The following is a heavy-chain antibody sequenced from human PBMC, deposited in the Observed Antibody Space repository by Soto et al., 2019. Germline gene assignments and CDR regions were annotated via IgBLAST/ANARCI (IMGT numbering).Heavy chain of an antibody. V-gene: IGHV3-23*01. Sequence: EAQLLESGGGLVQPGGSLRLSCAASGFSFGSYAMSWVRQAPGKGLEWVSSISSRGYSTYYADSVEGRFTISRDNTKNTLYLQMSSLRVDDTAVYSCAKEPAAFDYWGQGTLVTVSS. CDR2: ISSRGYST. J-gene: IGHJ4*02. CDR1: GFSFGSYA. D-gene: IGHD6-25*01. CDR3: AKEPAAFDY.